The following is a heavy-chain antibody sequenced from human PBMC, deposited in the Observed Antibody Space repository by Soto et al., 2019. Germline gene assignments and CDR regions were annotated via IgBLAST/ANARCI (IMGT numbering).Heavy chain of an antibody. J-gene: IGHJ6*02. CDR3: AAGGRGRSGIAYYYYYGMDV. CDR2: IVVGSGNT. V-gene: IGHV1-58*01. D-gene: IGHD6-19*01. Sequence: QMQLVQSGPEVKKPGTSVKVSCKASGFTFTSSAVQWVRQARGQRLEWIGWIVVGSGNTNYAQKFQERVTITRDMSTSTAYMELSSLGSEDTAVYYCAAGGRGRSGIAYYYYYGMDVWGQGTTVTVSS. CDR1: GFTFTSSA.